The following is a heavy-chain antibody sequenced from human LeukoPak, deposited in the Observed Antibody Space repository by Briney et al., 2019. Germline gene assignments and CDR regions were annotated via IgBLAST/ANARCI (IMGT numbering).Heavy chain of an antibody. CDR2: ISNSGSNK. CDR3: AKRKGPNYFDY. Sequence: GGSLRLSCAASGFSFSTYAMTWVRQAPGKGLEWVSSISNSGSNKYYADSVKGRFTISKDNSENTLYLQMTRLRAEDTALYYCAKRKGPNYFDYWGQGTLVTVSS. J-gene: IGHJ4*02. CDR1: GFSFSTYA. V-gene: IGHV3-23*01.